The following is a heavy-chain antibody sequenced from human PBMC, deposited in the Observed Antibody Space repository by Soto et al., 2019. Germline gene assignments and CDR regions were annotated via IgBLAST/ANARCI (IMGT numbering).Heavy chain of an antibody. Sequence: VKVSCKASGYTFINFDISWVRQAAGQGLEWLGWMNPGSGKTGYASKFQGRVAMTRDASTGTSHLELSSLTSDDTAVYYCARMASAGTLNWFDPWGQGTLVTVSS. D-gene: IGHD6-13*01. J-gene: IGHJ5*02. CDR2: MNPGSGKT. V-gene: IGHV1-8*02. CDR3: ARMASAGTLNWFDP. CDR1: GYTFINFD.